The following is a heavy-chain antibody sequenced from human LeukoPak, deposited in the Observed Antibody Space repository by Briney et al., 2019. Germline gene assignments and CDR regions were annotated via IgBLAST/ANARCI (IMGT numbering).Heavy chain of an antibody. J-gene: IGHJ4*02. CDR1: GFTVSSNY. Sequence: GGSLRLSCAASGFTVSSNYMNWVRQAPGKGLEWVSVMYSGGSTFYGDSVKGRFTISRDNSMNTLYLQMNSLRVDDTAVYYCVRGSYGAYDYWGQGSLVTVSS. V-gene: IGHV3-66*01. D-gene: IGHD4-17*01. CDR3: VRGSYGAYDY. CDR2: MYSGGST.